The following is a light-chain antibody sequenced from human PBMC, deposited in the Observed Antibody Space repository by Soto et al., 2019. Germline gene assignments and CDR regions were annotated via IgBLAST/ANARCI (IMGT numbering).Light chain of an antibody. CDR1: SSDVGYYNR. CDR2: EVS. Sequence: QSVLTQPPSVSGSPGQSVTISCTGTSSDVGYYNRVSWYQQPPGTAPKLLMYEVSNRPSGVPDRFSGSKSGNTASLTISGLQAEDEADYYCSLYTSSTFYVFGTGTKLTVL. J-gene: IGLJ1*01. CDR3: SLYTSSTFYV. V-gene: IGLV2-18*01.